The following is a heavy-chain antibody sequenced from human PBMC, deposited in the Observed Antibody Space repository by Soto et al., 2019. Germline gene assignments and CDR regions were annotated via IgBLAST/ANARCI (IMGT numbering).Heavy chain of an antibody. Sequence: QVHLVQSGPEVRKPGASVKVSCKASGYIFSRYGISWVRQAPGQGLEWIAWISGYNGNTKFGERVQGRVNVTTDTSTSTAYMELRSLRSDDTAVYYCAREAAAERNYYGLDVWGQGTTVIVSS. CDR3: AREAAAERNYYGLDV. V-gene: IGHV1-18*04. CDR2: ISGYNGNT. CDR1: GYIFSRYG. D-gene: IGHD6-13*01. J-gene: IGHJ6*02.